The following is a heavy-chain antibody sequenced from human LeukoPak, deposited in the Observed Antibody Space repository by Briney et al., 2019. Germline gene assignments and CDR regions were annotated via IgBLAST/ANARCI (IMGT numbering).Heavy chain of an antibody. CDR1: GFTFSSYG. V-gene: IGHV3-48*04. CDR3: AELGITMIGGV. J-gene: IGHJ6*04. Sequence: GGSLRLSCAASGFTFSSYGMHWVRQAPGKGLEWVSYISSSGSTIYYADSVKGRFTISRDNAKNTLYLQMNSLRAEDTAVYYCAELGITMIGGVWGKGTTVTISS. CDR2: ISSSGSTI. D-gene: IGHD3-10*02.